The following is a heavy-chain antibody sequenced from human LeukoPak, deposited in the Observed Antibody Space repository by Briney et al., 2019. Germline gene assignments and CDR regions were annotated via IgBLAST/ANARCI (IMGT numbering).Heavy chain of an antibody. CDR3: ARLVVVVTAAFDI. Sequence: PSETLSLTCAVYGGSFSGYYWSWIRQPPGKGLEWVGEINHSGSTNYNPSLKSRVTISVDKSKNQFSLKLSSVTAADTAVYYCARLVVVVTAAFDIWGQGTMVTVSS. CDR1: GGSFSGYY. J-gene: IGHJ3*02. D-gene: IGHD2-15*01. CDR2: INHSGST. V-gene: IGHV4-34*01.